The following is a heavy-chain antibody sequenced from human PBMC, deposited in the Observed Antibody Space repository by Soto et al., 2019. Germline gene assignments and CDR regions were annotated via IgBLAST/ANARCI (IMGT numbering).Heavy chain of an antibody. D-gene: IGHD4-4*01. J-gene: IGHJ4*02. Sequence: LRLSCAASGFSFENYAMHWVRQAPGKGLEWVSGISWNRGTIGYADSVKGRFTISRDNAKNSLYLQMSSLRAEDTALYFCAKDKLNSNYEYYFDSWGQGTLVTVSS. CDR2: ISWNRGTI. CDR3: AKDKLNSNYEYYFDS. CDR1: GFSFENYA. V-gene: IGHV3-9*01.